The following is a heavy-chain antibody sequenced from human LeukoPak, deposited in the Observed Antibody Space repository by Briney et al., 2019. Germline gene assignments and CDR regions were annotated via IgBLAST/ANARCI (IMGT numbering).Heavy chain of an antibody. V-gene: IGHV3-11*01. Sequence: GGSLRLSCAASGFTFSDYYMSWIRQAPGKGLEWVSYISSSGSTIYYADSVKGRFTTSRDNAKNSLYLQMNSLRAEDTALYYCAKDSRGSGSRYYGMDVWGQGTTVSVSS. CDR2: ISSSGSTI. J-gene: IGHJ6*02. CDR3: AKDSRGSGSRYYGMDV. CDR1: GFTFSDYY. D-gene: IGHD3-10*01.